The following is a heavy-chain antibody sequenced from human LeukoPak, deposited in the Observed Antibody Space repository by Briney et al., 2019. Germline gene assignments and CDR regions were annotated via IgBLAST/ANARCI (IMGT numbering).Heavy chain of an antibody. CDR1: EFTFDDYA. D-gene: IGHD5-12*01. V-gene: IGHV3-20*04. J-gene: IGHJ6*03. Sequence: GGSLRLSCAASEFTFDDYAMSWVRQAPGKGLEWVSGINWNGGSTGYADSVKGRFTISRDNAKNSLYLQMNSLRAEDTALYYCARETNSGYDNYYYYYMDVWGKGTTVTVSS. CDR3: ARETNSGYDNYYYYYMDV. CDR2: INWNGGST.